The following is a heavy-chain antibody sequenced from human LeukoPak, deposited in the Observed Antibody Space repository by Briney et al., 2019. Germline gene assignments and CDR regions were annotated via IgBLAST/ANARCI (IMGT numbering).Heavy chain of an antibody. D-gene: IGHD5-12*01. Sequence: SETLSLTCAVYGGSFSDYYWSWIRQPPGKGLEWIGEINHSGSTNYNPSLKTRVTISVDTSKNQFSLKLSSVTAADTAVYYCARGPRGYSGYGLLRFDYWGQGTLVSVSS. J-gene: IGHJ4*02. CDR1: GGSFSDYY. CDR2: INHSGST. V-gene: IGHV4-34*01. CDR3: ARGPRGYSGYGLLRFDY.